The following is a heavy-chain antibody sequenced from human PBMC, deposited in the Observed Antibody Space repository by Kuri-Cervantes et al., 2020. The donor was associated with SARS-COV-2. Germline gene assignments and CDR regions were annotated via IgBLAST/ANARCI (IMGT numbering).Heavy chain of an antibody. V-gene: IGHV1-69*06. D-gene: IGHD4-11*01. CDR3: ASRILKRPLPPKTTVTVPGMDV. CDR1: GGTFSSYA. J-gene: IGHJ6*02. CDR2: IIPIFGTA. Sequence: SVKVSCKASGGTFSSYAISWVRQAPGQGLEWMGGIIPIFGTANYAQKFQGRVTITADKSTSTVYMELSSLRSEDTAVYYCASRILKRPLPPKTTVTVPGMDVWGQGTTVTVSS.